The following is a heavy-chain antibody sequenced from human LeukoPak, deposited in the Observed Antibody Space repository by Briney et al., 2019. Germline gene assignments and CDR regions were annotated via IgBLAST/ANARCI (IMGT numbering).Heavy chain of an antibody. CDR3: AKGGCSTSCYSQLDY. J-gene: IGHJ4*02. CDR1: GFTFSSYA. V-gene: IGHV3-23*01. CDR2: ISGSGGST. D-gene: IGHD2-2*01. Sequence: PGGSLRLSCAASGFTFSSYAMSWARQAPGKGLEWVSAISGSGGSTYYADSVKGRFTISRDNSKNTLYLQMNSLRAEDTAVYYCAKGGCSTSCYSQLDYWGQGTLVTVSS.